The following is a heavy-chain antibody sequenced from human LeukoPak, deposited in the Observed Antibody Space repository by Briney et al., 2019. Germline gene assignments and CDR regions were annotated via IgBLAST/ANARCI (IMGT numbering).Heavy chain of an antibody. J-gene: IGHJ4*02. CDR2: MNSKSGDR. Sequence: ASVKVSCKASGYTFTNYDINWVRQATGQGLEWMEWMNSKSGDRGHSQKFQGRVTVTSNTFTTTAYMELSSLRSEDTAVYYCARVPHPSGYPYYFDYWGQGTLVTVSS. D-gene: IGHD3-22*01. V-gene: IGHV1-8*03. CDR3: ARVPHPSGYPYYFDY. CDR1: GYTFTNYD.